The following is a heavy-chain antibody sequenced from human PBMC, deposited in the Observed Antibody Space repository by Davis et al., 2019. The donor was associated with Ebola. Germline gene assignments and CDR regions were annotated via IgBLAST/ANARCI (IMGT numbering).Heavy chain of an antibody. CDR2: TYYNSKWFH. Sequence: HSQTLSLTCAISGDSVSINSAGWNWIRQSPSRGLEWLGRTYYNSKWFHDYAPSVKTRITINADTSKNLFSLQLSSVTPEDTAVYYCARGWLRSKFDYWGRGTLVTVSS. J-gene: IGHJ4*02. V-gene: IGHV6-1*01. CDR1: GDSVSINSAG. CDR3: ARGWLRSKFDY. D-gene: IGHD5-12*01.